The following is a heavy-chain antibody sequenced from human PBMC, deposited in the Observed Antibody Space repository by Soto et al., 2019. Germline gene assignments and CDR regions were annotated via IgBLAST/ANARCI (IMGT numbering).Heavy chain of an antibody. J-gene: IGHJ4*02. Sequence: GGSLRLSCTASGFTFGDYAMSWVRQAPGKGLEWVGFIRSKTYGGTTEYAASVKGRFTISRDDSKSIAYLQMNSLNTEDTAVYYCTTPDFDYWGQGTMVTVSS. V-gene: IGHV3-49*04. CDR3: TTPDFDY. CDR2: IRSKTYGGTT. CDR1: GFTFGDYA.